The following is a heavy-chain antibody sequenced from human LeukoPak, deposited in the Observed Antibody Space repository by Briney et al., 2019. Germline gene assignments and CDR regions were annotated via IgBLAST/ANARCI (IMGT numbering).Heavy chain of an antibody. J-gene: IGHJ4*02. CDR1: GFTFSSYS. CDR3: AKLPTEYCSSTSCFGPLTYYFDY. Sequence: GRSLRLSCAASGFTFSSYSMNWVRQAPGKGLEWVSAISGSGGSTYYADSVKGRFTISRDNSKNTLYLQMNSLRAEDTAVYYCAKLPTEYCSSTSCFGPLTYYFDYWGQGTLVTVSS. D-gene: IGHD2-2*01. V-gene: IGHV3-23*01. CDR2: ISGSGGST.